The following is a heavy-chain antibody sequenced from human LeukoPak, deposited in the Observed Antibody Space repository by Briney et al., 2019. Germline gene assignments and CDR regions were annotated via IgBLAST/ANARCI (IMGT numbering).Heavy chain of an antibody. V-gene: IGHV4-59*01. CDR1: GGSISSYY. CDR2: IYYSGST. CDR3: ARDQDWHCTNGVCSRGDY. J-gene: IGHJ4*02. D-gene: IGHD2-8*01. Sequence: SETLSLTCTVSGGSISSYYWSWIRQPPGKGLEWIGYIYYSGSTNYNPSLKSRVTISVDTSKNQFSLKLSSVTAADTAVYYCARDQDWHCTNGVCSRGDYWGQGTLVTVSS.